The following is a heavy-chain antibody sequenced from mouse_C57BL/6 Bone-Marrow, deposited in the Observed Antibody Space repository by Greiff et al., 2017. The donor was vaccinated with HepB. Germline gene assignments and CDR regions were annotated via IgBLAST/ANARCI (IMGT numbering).Heavy chain of an antibody. CDR2: IDPSDSYI. V-gene: IGHV1-50*01. CDR3: ARQASLLSWFAY. D-gene: IGHD3-2*02. Sequence: VKLQQSGADFVKPGASVKLSCTASGFTFTSYWMQWVNQRPGQGLEWIGEIDPSDSYINYNQKFKGKATFTVDTSSNTAYMQLSSLTSEDSAVYYCARQASLLSWFAYWGQGTRVTVSA. CDR1: GFTFTSYW. J-gene: IGHJ3*01.